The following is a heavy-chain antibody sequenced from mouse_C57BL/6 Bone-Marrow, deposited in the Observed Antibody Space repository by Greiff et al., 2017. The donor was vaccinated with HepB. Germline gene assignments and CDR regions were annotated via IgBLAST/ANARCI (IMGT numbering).Heavy chain of an antibody. CDR1: GFTFSDYY. D-gene: IGHD2-4*01. V-gene: IGHV5-12*01. CDR2: ISNGGGST. Sequence: EVMLVESGGGLVQPGGSLKLSCAASGFTFSDYYMYWVRQTPEKRLEWVAYISNGGGSTYYPDTVKGRFTISRDNAKNTLYLQMSRLKSEDTAMYYCARRADYADYAMDYWGKGTTVTVSS. CDR3: ARRADYADYAMDY. J-gene: IGHJ4*01.